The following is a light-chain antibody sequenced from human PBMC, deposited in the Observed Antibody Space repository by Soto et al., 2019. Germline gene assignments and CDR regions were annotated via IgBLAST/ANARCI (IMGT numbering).Light chain of an antibody. CDR1: QTITAN. CDR2: GAS. J-gene: IGKJ1*01. CDR3: QQYDNWPET. V-gene: IGKV3-15*01. Sequence: ETVMTQSPAALSVSPGERATLSCRASQTITANLAWYQHKPGQGPRLLIYGASTRATGVPARFSGSGSGTEFTLTISSLQSEDFAVYYCQQYDNWPETFGQGTKVDIK.